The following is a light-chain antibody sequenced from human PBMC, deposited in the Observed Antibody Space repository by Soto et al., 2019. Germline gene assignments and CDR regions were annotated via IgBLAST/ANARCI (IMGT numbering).Light chain of an antibody. CDR1: QRVLYSSNDKNY. Sequence: DIVMTKSPDSLAVSLGERATINCKSSQRVLYSSNDKNYLAWYQLRPGQAPRLLIYGASNRATDIPVRFSGSGSGSGFTLTISRLEPEDFAVYYCQQYGSSQLTFGGGTKVDI. CDR2: GAS. V-gene: IGKV4-1*01. J-gene: IGKJ4*01. CDR3: QQYGSSQLT.